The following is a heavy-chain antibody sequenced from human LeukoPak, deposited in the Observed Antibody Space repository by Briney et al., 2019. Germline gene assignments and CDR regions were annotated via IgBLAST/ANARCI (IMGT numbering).Heavy chain of an antibody. CDR3: AESCSSTSCYGY. D-gene: IGHD2-2*01. Sequence: SETLSLTCAVYGGSFRGYYWSWIRQPPGKGLEWIGEINHSGSTNYNPSLKSRVTISVDTSKNQFSLKLSSVTAADTAVYYCAESCSSTSCYGYWGQGTLVTVSS. CDR2: INHSGST. V-gene: IGHV4-34*01. CDR1: GGSFRGYY. J-gene: IGHJ4*02.